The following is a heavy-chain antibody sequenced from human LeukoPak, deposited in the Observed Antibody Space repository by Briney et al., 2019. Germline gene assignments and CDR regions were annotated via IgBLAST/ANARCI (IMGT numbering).Heavy chain of an antibody. V-gene: IGHV3-48*02. Sequence: GGSLRLSCAASGFTFSSYSMNWVRQAPGKGLEWVAHINGASSPIYYADSVKGRFTISRDNAKNSLYLQMNSLRDEDTAVYYCARRCGGGCRPGGFDVWGQGTAVTVSS. CDR2: INGASSPI. D-gene: IGHD2-21*02. J-gene: IGHJ6*02. CDR3: ARRCGGGCRPGGFDV. CDR1: GFTFSSYS.